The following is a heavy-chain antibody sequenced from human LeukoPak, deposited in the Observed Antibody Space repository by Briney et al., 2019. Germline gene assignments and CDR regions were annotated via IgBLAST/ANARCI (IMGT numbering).Heavy chain of an antibody. CDR2: IYYSGST. V-gene: IGHV4-31*03. Sequence: SQTLSLTCTVSGGSISSGGYYWSWIRLHPGKGLEWIGYIYYSGSTYYNPSLKSRVTISVDTSKNQFSLKLSSVTAADTAVYYCARLRYDFWSGYYTGFDYWGQGTLVTVSS. J-gene: IGHJ4*02. CDR1: GGSISSGGYY. CDR3: ARLRYDFWSGYYTGFDY. D-gene: IGHD3-3*01.